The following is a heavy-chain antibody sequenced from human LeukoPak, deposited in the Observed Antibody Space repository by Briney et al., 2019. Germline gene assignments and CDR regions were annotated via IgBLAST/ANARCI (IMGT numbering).Heavy chain of an antibody. D-gene: IGHD2-2*01. CDR1: GFTFSSYS. V-gene: IGHV3-21*01. CDR3: ARDRVVVPEFLTPYYYGMDV. CDR2: ISSSSYI. Sequence: GGSLRLSCAASGFTFSSYSMNWVRQAPGKGLEWVSSISSSSYIYYADSVKGRFTISRDNAKNSLYLQMNSLRAEDTAVYYCARDRVVVPEFLTPYYYGMDVWGQGTTVTVSS. J-gene: IGHJ6*02.